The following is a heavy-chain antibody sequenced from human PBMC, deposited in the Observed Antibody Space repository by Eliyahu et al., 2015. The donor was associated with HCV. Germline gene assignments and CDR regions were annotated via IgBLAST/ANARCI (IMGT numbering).Heavy chain of an antibody. CDR3: ASGGGGIAVTGTGGWFDP. CDR1: GXSXTTYX. Sequence: QVQLQESGPGLVKPSETLSLTCTVSGXSXTTYXWSWIRQPPGKGLAWIGYIHYXGSTNYNPXLKSRITISXDTSKNQFSLNLTSVTAADTAMYYCASGGGGIAVTGTGGWFDPWGQGTLVTVSS. J-gene: IGHJ5*02. CDR2: IHYXGST. D-gene: IGHD6-19*01. V-gene: IGHV4-59*01.